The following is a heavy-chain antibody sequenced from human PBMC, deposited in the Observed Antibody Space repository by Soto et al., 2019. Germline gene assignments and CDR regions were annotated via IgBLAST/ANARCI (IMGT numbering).Heavy chain of an antibody. CDR1: GGTFSSYA. V-gene: IGHV1-69*01. J-gene: IGHJ5*02. D-gene: IGHD6-6*01. CDR3: ARGGSSSYNPGYNWFDP. Sequence: SVKGSCTASGGTFSSYASSWVRQAPGQGLEWMGGIIPIFGTANYAQKFQGRVTITADESTSTAYMELSSLKSEDTAVYYCARGGSSSYNPGYNWFDPWGQGTLVTVSS. CDR2: IIPIFGTA.